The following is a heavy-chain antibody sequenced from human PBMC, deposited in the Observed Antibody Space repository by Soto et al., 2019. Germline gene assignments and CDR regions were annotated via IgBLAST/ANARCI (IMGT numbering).Heavy chain of an antibody. CDR1: GFTFRSYS. D-gene: IGHD6-13*01. Sequence: EMQLVESGGGLVQPGGSLRLSCAASGFTFRSYSMNWVRQAPGKGQEWVSYISISSRTIYYADSVKGRFTISRDDAKNSLYLQMNSLRDEDTSVYYCARDNGIAGSFDLRGQGTPVTVSP. CDR3: ARDNGIAGSFDL. CDR2: ISISSRTI. J-gene: IGHJ5*02. V-gene: IGHV3-48*02.